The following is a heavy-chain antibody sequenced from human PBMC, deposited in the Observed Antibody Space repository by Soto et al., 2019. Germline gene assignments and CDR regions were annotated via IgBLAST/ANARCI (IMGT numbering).Heavy chain of an antibody. V-gene: IGHV3-7*03. Sequence: EVHLVESGGGLVQPGGSLRLSCAGSGFTFSNHWMNWVRQAPGKGLEWVANIKADGSEKYYVDSVKGRFTISRDNAKNSLYLQMNSLRAEDTAVYYCARDRGVDSWGQGTLVTVAS. CDR1: GFTFSNHW. J-gene: IGHJ5*01. CDR2: IKADGSEK. CDR3: ARDRGVDS. D-gene: IGHD3-16*01.